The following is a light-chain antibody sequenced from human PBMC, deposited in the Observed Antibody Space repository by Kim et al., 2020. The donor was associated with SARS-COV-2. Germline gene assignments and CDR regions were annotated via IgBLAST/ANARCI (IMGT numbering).Light chain of an antibody. J-gene: IGLJ2*01. V-gene: IGLV2-14*01. CDR1: SSDVGGYNY. CDR2: VVT. CDR3: SSQTSSLTVL. Sequence: QSALTQPASVSGSPGQSITLSCTGTSSDVGGYNYVSWYQQHPGKAPKLIIYVVTQRASGISDRFSGSKSANTASLTISGLQTEDEADYYCSSQTSSLTVLFGGGTQLTVL.